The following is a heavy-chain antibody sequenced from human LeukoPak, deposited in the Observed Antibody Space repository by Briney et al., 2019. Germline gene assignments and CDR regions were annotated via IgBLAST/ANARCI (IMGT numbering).Heavy chain of an antibody. CDR1: GFTFSSYS. Sequence: GGSLRLSCAASGFTFSSYSMNWVRQAPGKGLEWASSISSSSYIYYADSVKGRSTISRDNAKNSLYLQMNSLRAEDTAVYYCASYYYYYMDVWGKGTTVTVSS. V-gene: IGHV3-21*01. J-gene: IGHJ6*03. CDR3: ASYYYYYMDV. CDR2: ISSSSYI.